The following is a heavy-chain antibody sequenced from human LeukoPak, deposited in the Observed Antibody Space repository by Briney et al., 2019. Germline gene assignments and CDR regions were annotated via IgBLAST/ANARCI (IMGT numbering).Heavy chain of an antibody. D-gene: IGHD3-3*01. V-gene: IGHV4-59*01. CDR1: GVTINNYY. CDR3: ARLPPSGSLGVTDAFDI. CDR2: MYYIGTT. J-gene: IGHJ3*02. Sequence: SETLSLTCTVSGVTINNYYWTWIRQPPGKRLEWIGYMYYIGTTNYNPSFKSRVTMSVDPSKNQFSLQLTSVTLADTAVYYCARLPPSGSLGVTDAFDIWGQGTMVTVSS.